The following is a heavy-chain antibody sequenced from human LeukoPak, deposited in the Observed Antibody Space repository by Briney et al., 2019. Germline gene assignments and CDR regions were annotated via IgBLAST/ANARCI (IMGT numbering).Heavy chain of an antibody. CDR2: IYYSGST. Sequence: PSETLSPTCTVSGGSISSGDYYWSWIRQPPGNGLEWIGYIYYSGSTYYNPSLKSRVTISVDTSKNQFSLKLSSVTAADTAVYYCARGIMTTSLGFDYWGQGTLVTVSS. CDR3: ARGIMTTSLGFDY. D-gene: IGHD3-16*01. CDR1: GGSISSGDYY. J-gene: IGHJ4*02. V-gene: IGHV4-30-4*01.